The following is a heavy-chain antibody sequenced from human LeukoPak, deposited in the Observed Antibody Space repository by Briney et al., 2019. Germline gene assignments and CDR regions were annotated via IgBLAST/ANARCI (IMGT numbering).Heavy chain of an antibody. CDR3: AGLPAYYYDTSGFYFDY. J-gene: IGHJ4*02. CDR1: GFTFTNYA. CDR2: IYSGGSR. Sequence: GGSLRLSCAASGFTFTNYAMSWVRQTPGKGLEWVSVIYSGGSRYYADSVKGRFTISRDNSKNTLYLQMNSLRAEDTAVYYCAGLPAYYYDTSGFYFDYWGQGTLVTVSS. D-gene: IGHD3-22*01. V-gene: IGHV3-66*04.